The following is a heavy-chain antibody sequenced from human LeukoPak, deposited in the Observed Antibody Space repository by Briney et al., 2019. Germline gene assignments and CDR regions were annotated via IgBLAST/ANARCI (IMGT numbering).Heavy chain of an antibody. CDR3: AKDGSMPWGYYVDV. CDR1: GFTFSSYS. D-gene: IGHD2/OR15-2a*01. V-gene: IGHV3-21*01. Sequence: GGSLRLSCAAYGFTFSSYSMNWVRQAPGKGLEWVSFISTSSSYIYYADSVKGRFTISRDNAKNSLYLEMNSLRAEDTAVYYCAKDGSMPWGYYVDVWGKGTTVTISS. J-gene: IGHJ6*03. CDR2: ISTSSSYI.